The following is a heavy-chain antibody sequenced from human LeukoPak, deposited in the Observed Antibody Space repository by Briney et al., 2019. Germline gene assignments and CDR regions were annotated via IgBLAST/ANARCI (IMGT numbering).Heavy chain of an antibody. D-gene: IGHD5-24*01. CDR2: IYSGGST. CDR1: GFTVSSNY. J-gene: IGHJ3*02. Sequence: AGSLRLSCAASGFTVSSNYMSWVRQAPGKGLEWVSVIYSGGSTYYADSVKGRFTISRDNCKNTLYLQMNSLRAEDTAVYYCARIIEIATDAFDIWGQGTMVTVSP. V-gene: IGHV3-53*01. CDR3: ARIIEIATDAFDI.